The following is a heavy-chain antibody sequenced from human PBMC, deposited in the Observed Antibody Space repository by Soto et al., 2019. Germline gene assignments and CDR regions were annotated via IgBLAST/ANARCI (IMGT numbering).Heavy chain of an antibody. J-gene: IGHJ6*02. CDR3: ARDRGSSSWYYYYYGMDV. V-gene: IGHV3-33*01. D-gene: IGHD6-13*01. Sequence: GGSLRLSCAASGFTFSIYGMHWVRQAPGKGLEWVAVIWYDGSNKYYADSVKGRFTISRDNSKNTLYLQMNSLRAEDTAVYYCARDRGSSSWYYYYYGMDVWGQGTTVTVSS. CDR1: GFTFSIYG. CDR2: IWYDGSNK.